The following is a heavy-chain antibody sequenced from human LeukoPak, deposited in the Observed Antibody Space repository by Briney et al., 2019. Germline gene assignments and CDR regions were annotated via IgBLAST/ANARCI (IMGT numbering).Heavy chain of an antibody. Sequence: ASVKVSCKASGGTFSSYAISWVRQAPGQGLEWMGGIIPIFGTANYAQKFQGRVTMTRDTSTSTAYMELSSLRSEDTAVYYCARDDYPYGRDVWGQGTTVTVSS. CDR2: IIPIFGTA. J-gene: IGHJ6*02. CDR1: GGTFSSYA. V-gene: IGHV1-69*05. D-gene: IGHD5-12*01. CDR3: ARDDYPYGRDV.